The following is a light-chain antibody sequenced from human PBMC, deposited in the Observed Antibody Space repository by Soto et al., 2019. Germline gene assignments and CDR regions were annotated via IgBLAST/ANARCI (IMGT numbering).Light chain of an antibody. CDR2: KAS. CDR3: QHDKSYSEG. Sequence: DIQMTQSPSTLSGSVGDRVTITCRASQTISSWLAWYQQKPGKAPKLLIYKASTLKSGVPSRFSGSGSGTEFTLTISRQQPDDFATHYCQHDKSYSEGFGQGTKVELK. CDR1: QTISSW. J-gene: IGKJ1*01. V-gene: IGKV1-5*03.